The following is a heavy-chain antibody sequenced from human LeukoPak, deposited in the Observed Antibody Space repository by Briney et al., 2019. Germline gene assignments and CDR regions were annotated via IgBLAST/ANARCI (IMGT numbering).Heavy chain of an antibody. CDR2: IYHSGST. J-gene: IGHJ5*02. D-gene: IGHD3-22*01. CDR1: GGSISSSNW. V-gene: IGHV4-4*02. CDR3: ARKYYYDPRGWFDP. Sequence: SETLSLTCAVSGGSISSSNWWSWVRQPLGKGLEWIGEIYHSGSTNYNPSLKSRVTISVDKSKNQFSLKLSSVTAADTAVYYCARKYYYDPRGWFDPWGQGTLVTVSS.